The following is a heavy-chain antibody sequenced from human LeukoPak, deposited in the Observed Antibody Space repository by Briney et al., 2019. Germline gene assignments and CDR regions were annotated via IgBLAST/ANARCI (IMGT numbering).Heavy chain of an antibody. J-gene: IGHJ4*02. V-gene: IGHV4-61*03. Sequence: PSQTLSLTCTVSGGSISSGDYYWSWIRQPPGKGLEWIGYIYYSGSTNYNPSLKSRVTISVDTSKNHFSLKLSSVTAADTAVYYCARGQWLPVFDFWGQGTLVTVSS. CDR3: ARGQWLPVFDF. CDR2: IYYSGST. CDR1: GGSISSGDYY. D-gene: IGHD3-22*01.